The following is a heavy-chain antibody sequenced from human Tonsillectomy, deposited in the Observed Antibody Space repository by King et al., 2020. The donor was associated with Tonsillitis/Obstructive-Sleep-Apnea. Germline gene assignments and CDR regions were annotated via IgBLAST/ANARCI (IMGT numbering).Heavy chain of an antibody. CDR2: ISFDESNK. D-gene: IGHD3-3*01. CDR3: ARDRQVPLVGPNYDFWSGYLSY. V-gene: IGHV3-30*04. J-gene: IGHJ4*02. Sequence: VQLVESGGGVVQPGRSLRLSCAASGFTFISYSMHWVRQAPGKGLEWVAIISFDESNKYYADSVKGRFTISRDNSKNTLYLQMSSLRAEDTAVYYCARDRQVPLVGPNYDFWSGYLSYWGQGTLATVSS. CDR1: GFTFISYS.